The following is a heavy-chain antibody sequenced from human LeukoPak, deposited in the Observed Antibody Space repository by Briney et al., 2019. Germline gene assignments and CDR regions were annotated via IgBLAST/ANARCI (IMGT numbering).Heavy chain of an antibody. CDR1: GYTFTSYY. D-gene: IGHD6-13*01. CDR2: INPNSGGT. J-gene: IGHJ6*03. Sequence: ASVKVSCKASGYTFTSYYMHWVRQAPGQGLEWMGWINPNSGGTNYAQKFQGRVTMTRDTSISTAYMELSRLRSDDTAVYYCARLGQQLYYYYMDVWGKGTTVTISS. CDR3: ARLGQQLYYYYMDV. V-gene: IGHV1-2*02.